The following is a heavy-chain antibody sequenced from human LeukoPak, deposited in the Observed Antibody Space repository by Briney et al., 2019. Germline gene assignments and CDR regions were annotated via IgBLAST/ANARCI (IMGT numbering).Heavy chain of an antibody. CDR1: GGSISSYY. Sequence: SETLSLTCTVSGGSISSYYWNWIRQPPGKGLEWIGYIYYSGSTNYNPSLKSRVTISVDTSKNQFSLKLSSVTAADTAVYYCAREDHDTSGHDCWGQGTLVTVSS. D-gene: IGHD3-22*01. CDR2: IYYSGST. J-gene: IGHJ4*02. CDR3: AREDHDTSGHDC. V-gene: IGHV4-59*12.